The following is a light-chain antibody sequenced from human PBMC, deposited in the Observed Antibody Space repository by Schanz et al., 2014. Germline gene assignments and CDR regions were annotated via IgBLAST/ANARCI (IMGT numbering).Light chain of an antibody. J-gene: IGKJ3*01. CDR1: QSVSSSS. Sequence: EIVLTQSPGTLSLSPGERATLSCRTSQSVSSSSLAWYQQKPGQAPRLLIYGASTRATGIPDRFSGSGSGTDFTLTISRLEPEDFAVYYCQQHGSFFGPGTTVDI. CDR2: GAS. V-gene: IGKV3-20*01. CDR3: QQHGSF.